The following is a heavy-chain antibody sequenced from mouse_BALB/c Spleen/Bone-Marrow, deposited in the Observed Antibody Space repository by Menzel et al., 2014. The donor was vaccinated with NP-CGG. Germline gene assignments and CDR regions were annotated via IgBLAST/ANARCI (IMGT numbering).Heavy chain of an antibody. Sequence: VKLMESGAELVRPGASVKLSCKASGYSFTNYWMNWMKQRPGQGLEWIGMIHPSDSETRLNQKFKDKATLTVDKSSSTAYMQLSSPTSEDSAVYYCASDDYVGSWFAYWGQGTLVTVSA. CDR1: GYSFTNYW. D-gene: IGHD2-4*01. J-gene: IGHJ3*01. V-gene: IGHV1-74*01. CDR2: IHPSDSET. CDR3: ASDDYVGSWFAY.